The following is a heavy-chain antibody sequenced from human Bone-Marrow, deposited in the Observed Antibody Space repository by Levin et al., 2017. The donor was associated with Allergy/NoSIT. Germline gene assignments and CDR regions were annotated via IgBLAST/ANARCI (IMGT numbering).Heavy chain of an antibody. V-gene: IGHV3-30*18. D-gene: IGHD7-27*01. CDR2: ISHDGSDK. CDR3: AKDFTGEDDT. CDR1: TVNFDTYG. Sequence: LSLTCVASTVNFDTYGMQWVRQAPGKGLEWVALISHDGSDKSYAKSVKGRFTISRDNSKNTVSLQMNNLRPADTAIYFCAKDFTGEDDTWGQGTLVTVSS. J-gene: IGHJ5*02.